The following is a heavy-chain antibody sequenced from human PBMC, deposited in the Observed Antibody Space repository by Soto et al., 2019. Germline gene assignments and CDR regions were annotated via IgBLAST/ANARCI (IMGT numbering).Heavy chain of an antibody. J-gene: IGHJ5*02. Sequence: GASVKVSCEASGYTFTSYDINWVRQATGQGLEWMGGMTPNSGNTGYAQKFQGRVTMTRNTSISTAYMELSSLRSEDTAVYYWAREDGSGSYYNGNWFDPWGQGTLVTVSS. CDR2: MTPNSGNT. D-gene: IGHD3-10*01. CDR3: AREDGSGSYYNGNWFDP. V-gene: IGHV1-8*01. CDR1: GYTFTSYD.